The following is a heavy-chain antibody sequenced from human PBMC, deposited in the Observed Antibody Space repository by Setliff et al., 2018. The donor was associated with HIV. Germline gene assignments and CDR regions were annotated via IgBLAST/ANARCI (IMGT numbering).Heavy chain of an antibody. V-gene: IGHV1-2*02. J-gene: IGHJ3*02. CDR2: INPNSGGT. Sequence: ASVKVSCKASGDAFTDYYIHWVRQAPGQGLEWMGWINPNSGGTNYAQKFQGRVTMTRDTSISTAFMDLSRLRSDDTAVYYCARDPGYKSSWYGAFDTWGQGTMVTVSS. D-gene: IGHD6-13*01. CDR3: ARDPGYKSSWYGAFDT. CDR1: GDAFTDYY.